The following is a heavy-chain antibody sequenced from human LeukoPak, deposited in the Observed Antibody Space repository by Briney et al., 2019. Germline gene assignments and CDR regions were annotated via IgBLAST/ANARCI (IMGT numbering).Heavy chain of an antibody. V-gene: IGHV4-59*01. J-gene: IGHJ4*02. CDR1: GGSISSYY. CDR2: IYYSGNT. Sequence: PSETLSLTCTVSGGSISSYYWSWIRQPPGKGLEWIGYIYYSGNTNYNFSLKSRVTISLDTSKNQFSLKLSSVTAADTAVYYCARGGRFNGYYVSGSYYNHFDYWGQGTLVTVSS. CDR3: ARGGRFNGYYVSGSYYNHFDY. D-gene: IGHD3-10*01.